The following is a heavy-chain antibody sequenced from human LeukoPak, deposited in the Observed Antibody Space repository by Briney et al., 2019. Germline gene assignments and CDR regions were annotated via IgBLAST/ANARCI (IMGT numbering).Heavy chain of an antibody. D-gene: IGHD1-26*01. CDR3: ARVDRDSGSYWSAFDI. Sequence: SQTLSLTCTVSGGSISNSGYYWGWIRQPPGKGLEWIGTIYYSGSAYYNPSLKSRLIISVDTSKNQFSLNLRSVTAADTAVYYCARVDRDSGSYWSAFDIWGQGTVVTVSS. CDR2: IYYSGSA. CDR1: GGSISNSGYY. J-gene: IGHJ3*02. V-gene: IGHV4-39*01.